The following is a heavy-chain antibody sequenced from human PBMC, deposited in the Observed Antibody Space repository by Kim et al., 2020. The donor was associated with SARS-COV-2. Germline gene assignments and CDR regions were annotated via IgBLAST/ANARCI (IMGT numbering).Heavy chain of an antibody. CDR1: GASLSSYSHY. Sequence: SETLSLTCTVSGASLSSYSHYWDWIRQPPGKGLEWLGSVYYSGETYYNPSLKSRVTISVDTSKNQFSLRLSSVTAADTAVYYCARRGGGYKYYYGMDVWGQGTTVTVSS. D-gene: IGHD2-15*01. CDR2: VYYSGET. J-gene: IGHJ6*02. V-gene: IGHV4-39*01. CDR3: ARRGGGYKYYYGMDV.